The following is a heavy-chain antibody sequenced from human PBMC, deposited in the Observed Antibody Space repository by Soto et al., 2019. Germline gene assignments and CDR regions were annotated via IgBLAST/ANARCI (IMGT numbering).Heavy chain of an antibody. Sequence: GGSLRLSSAASGFTFSSYSMDWVRQAPGKGLEWVSSISSSSSYIYYADSVKGRFTISRDNAKNSLYLQMNSLRAEDTAVYYCARGSDYYGSGNYYYYYYMDVWGKGTTVTVSS. J-gene: IGHJ6*03. V-gene: IGHV3-21*01. CDR2: ISSSSSYI. D-gene: IGHD3-10*01. CDR1: GFTFSSYS. CDR3: ARGSDYYGSGNYYYYYYMDV.